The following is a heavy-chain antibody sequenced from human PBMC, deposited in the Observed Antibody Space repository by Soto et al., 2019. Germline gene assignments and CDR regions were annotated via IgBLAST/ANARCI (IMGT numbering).Heavy chain of an antibody. CDR3: ACSRFLEWLFRGARFDP. Sequence: SETLSLTCTVSGGSISSYYWSWIRQPPGKGLEWIGYIYYSGSTNYNPSLKSRVTISVDTSKNQFSLKLSSVTAADTAVYYCACSRFLEWLFRGARFDPCGHVSPVTVSS. CDR2: IYYSGST. J-gene: IGHJ5*02. V-gene: IGHV4-59*01. D-gene: IGHD3-3*01. CDR1: GGSISSYY.